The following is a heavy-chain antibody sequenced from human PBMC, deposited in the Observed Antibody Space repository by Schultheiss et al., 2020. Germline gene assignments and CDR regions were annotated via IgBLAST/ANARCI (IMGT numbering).Heavy chain of an antibody. CDR3: ARGLAVPGHYYYYMDV. J-gene: IGHJ6*03. V-gene: IGHV3-64*04. CDR1: GFTFSGSA. CDR2: ISSDGIFT. Sequence: ETLSLTCAASGFTFSGSAMHWVRQAPGKGPEYISTISSDGIFTDYADSVKGRFTISRDNSKNTLCLQMNSLRAEDTAVYYCARGLAVPGHYYYYMDVWGKGTAVTVSS. D-gene: IGHD6-19*01.